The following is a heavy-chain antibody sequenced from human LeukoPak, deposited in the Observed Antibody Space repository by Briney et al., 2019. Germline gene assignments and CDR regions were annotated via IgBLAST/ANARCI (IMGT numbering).Heavy chain of an antibody. D-gene: IGHD5-18*01. CDR2: IYSSGST. Sequence: SETLSLTCTGSGGSISSGSYYWSWIRQPAGKGLEWIGRIYSSGSTNYNPSLKSRVTISVDTSKNQFSLKLSSVTAADTAVYYCARERLTWIQLCCDAFDIWGQGTMVTVSS. J-gene: IGHJ3*02. V-gene: IGHV4-61*02. CDR1: GGSISSGSYY. CDR3: ARERLTWIQLCCDAFDI.